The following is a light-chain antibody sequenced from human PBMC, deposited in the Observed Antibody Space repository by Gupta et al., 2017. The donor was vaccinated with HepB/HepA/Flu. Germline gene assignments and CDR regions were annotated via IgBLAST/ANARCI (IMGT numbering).Light chain of an antibody. CDR3: CSYAGSYTYV. Sequence: SALTQPRSVSESPGQSVTISCTGTSSDVGGYNYVSWYQQHPGKAPKLMIYDVSKRPSEVPDRFSGSKSGNTASLTISGLQAEDEADDYCCSYAGSYTYVFGTGTKVTVL. J-gene: IGLJ1*01. V-gene: IGLV2-11*01. CDR1: SSDVGGYNY. CDR2: DVS.